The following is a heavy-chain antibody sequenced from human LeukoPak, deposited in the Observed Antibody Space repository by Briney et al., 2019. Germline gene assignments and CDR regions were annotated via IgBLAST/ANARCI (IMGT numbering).Heavy chain of an antibody. CDR3: TTGHPPRWYYDSRPFDY. CDR2: IKSKTDGGTT. Sequence: GGSLRLSCAASGFTFSNAWMSWVRQAPGKGLEWVGRIKSKTDGGTTDYAAPVKGRFTISRDDSKNTLYLQMNSLKTEDTAVYYRTTGHPPRWYYDSRPFDYWGQGTLVTVSS. D-gene: IGHD3-22*01. V-gene: IGHV3-15*01. J-gene: IGHJ4*02. CDR1: GFTFSNAW.